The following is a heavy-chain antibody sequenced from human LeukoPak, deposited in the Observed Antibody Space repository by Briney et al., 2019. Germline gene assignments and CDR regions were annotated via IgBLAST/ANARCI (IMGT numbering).Heavy chain of an antibody. D-gene: IGHD3-10*01. J-gene: IGHJ4*02. V-gene: IGHV3-21*01. CDR2: TSSSSSYI. CDR3: ARVSGSGGFIDY. Sequence: GGSLRLSCAASGFTFSSYSMNWVRQAPGKGLEWVSSTSSSSSYIYYADSVKGRFTISRDNAKNSLYLQMNSLRAEDTAVHYCARVSGSGGFIDYWGQGTLVTVSS. CDR1: GFTFSSYS.